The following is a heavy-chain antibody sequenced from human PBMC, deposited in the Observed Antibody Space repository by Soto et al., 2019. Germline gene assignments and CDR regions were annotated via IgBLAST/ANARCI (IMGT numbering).Heavy chain of an antibody. CDR3: ARDQIVERLSNYYYYGMDV. CDR1: GYTFTSYG. Sequence: ASVKVSCKASGYTFTSYGISWVRQAPGQGLEWMGWINPNSGGTNYAQKFQGRVTMTRDTSISTAYMELSRLRSDDTAVYYCARDQIVERLSNYYYYGMDVWGQGTTVTVSS. J-gene: IGHJ6*02. CDR2: INPNSGGT. D-gene: IGHD3-22*01. V-gene: IGHV1-2*02.